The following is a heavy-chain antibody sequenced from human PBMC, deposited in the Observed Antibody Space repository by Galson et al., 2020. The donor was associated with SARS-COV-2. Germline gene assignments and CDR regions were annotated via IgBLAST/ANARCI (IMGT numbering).Heavy chain of an antibody. CDR1: DFSFATYT. Sequence: GGSLRLSCAASDFSFATYTMSWVRQAPGKGLEWVSAIGPSGGTTHYADSVKGRFTISRDNSKNTLYLQMNGLRAEDTALYYCAKDRGYYSGIDAFDFWGQGTMVIVSS. CDR3: AKDRGYYSGIDAFDF. CDR2: IGPSGGTT. D-gene: IGHD3-22*01. V-gene: IGHV3-23*01. J-gene: IGHJ3*01.